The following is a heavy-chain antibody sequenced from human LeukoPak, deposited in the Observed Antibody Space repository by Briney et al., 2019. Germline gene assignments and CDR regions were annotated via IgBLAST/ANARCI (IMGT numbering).Heavy chain of an antibody. CDR2: IYYSGST. V-gene: IGHV4-30-4*08. CDR1: GGSISSSSYY. Sequence: SETLSLTCTVSGGSISSSSYYWGWIRQPPGKGLEWIGYIYYSGSTYYNPSLKSRVTISVDTSKNQFSLKLSSVTAADTAVYYCARLWFGEFSTYFQHWGQGTLVTVSS. D-gene: IGHD3-10*01. CDR3: ARLWFGEFSTYFQH. J-gene: IGHJ1*01.